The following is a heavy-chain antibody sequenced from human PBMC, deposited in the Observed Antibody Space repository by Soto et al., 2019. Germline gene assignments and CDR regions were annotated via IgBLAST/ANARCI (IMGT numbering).Heavy chain of an antibody. D-gene: IGHD2-15*01. CDR2: IYYSGST. J-gene: IGHJ3*02. V-gene: IGHV4-31*03. CDR3: ASNHPRYCSGGSCYSWAFDI. CDR1: GGSIISGGYY. Sequence: PSETLSLTCTVSGGSIISGGYYCIWIRQHPWNGLEWIGYIYYSGSTYYNPSLKSRVTISVDTSKNQFSLKLSSVTAADTAVYYCASNHPRYCSGGSCYSWAFDIWGQGTMVTVSS.